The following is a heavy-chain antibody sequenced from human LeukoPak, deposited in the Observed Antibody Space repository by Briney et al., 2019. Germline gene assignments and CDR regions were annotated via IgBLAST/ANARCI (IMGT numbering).Heavy chain of an antibody. CDR1: GYTFTSYY. CDR2: INPSGGST. CDR3: ARALGITIFGVVIIGGTDY. J-gene: IGHJ4*02. Sequence: ASVKVSCKASGYTFTSYYMHWVRQAPGQGLEWMGIINPSGGSTSYAQKFQGRVTMTRDTSTSTVYMELSSLRSEDTAVYYCARALGITIFGVVIIGGTDYWGQGTLVTVSS. V-gene: IGHV1-46*01. D-gene: IGHD3-3*01.